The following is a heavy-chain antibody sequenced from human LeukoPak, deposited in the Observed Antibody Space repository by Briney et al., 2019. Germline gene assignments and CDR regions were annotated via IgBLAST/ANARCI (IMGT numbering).Heavy chain of an antibody. CDR1: GFTFSSYA. D-gene: IGHD3-22*01. J-gene: IGHJ4*02. CDR2: ISYDGSKK. V-gene: IGHV3-30-3*01. Sequence: PGGSLRLSCAASGFTFSSYAMHWVRQAPGKGLEWVAAISYDGSKKYYADSVKGRFTISRDNSKNTLYLQMNSLRAEDTAVYYCARDYYDSSGCDYWGQGTLVTVSS. CDR3: ARDYYDSSGCDY.